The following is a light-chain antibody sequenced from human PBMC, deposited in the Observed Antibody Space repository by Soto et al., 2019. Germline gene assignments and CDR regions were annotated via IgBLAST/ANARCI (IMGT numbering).Light chain of an antibody. CDR1: QSVSSN. J-gene: IGKJ1*01. CDR3: QHYNNWPPWP. Sequence: TQSPATLSLSPGERATLSCRSSQSVSSNLAWYQQKPGQAPRLLIYGASIRATGIPARFSGSGSGTEFTLPISTLQYEDFAIYYCQHYNNWPPWPFGQGTNVDI. V-gene: IGKV3-15*01. CDR2: GAS.